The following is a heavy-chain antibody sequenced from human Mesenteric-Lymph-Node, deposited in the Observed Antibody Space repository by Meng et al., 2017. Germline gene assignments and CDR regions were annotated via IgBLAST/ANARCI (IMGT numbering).Heavy chain of an antibody. D-gene: IGHD6-25*01. Sequence: GGSLRLSCAASGFSFSRYTFNWVRQAPGKGLEWVSSISCSGSYMYYGDSVKGRFTISRDNAKDSLYLQMNSLRAEDTAIYYCARMRVELAAGSAFDIWGQGTMVTVSS. J-gene: IGHJ3*02. CDR1: GFSFSRYT. V-gene: IGHV3-21*01. CDR2: ISCSGSYM. CDR3: ARMRVELAAGSAFDI.